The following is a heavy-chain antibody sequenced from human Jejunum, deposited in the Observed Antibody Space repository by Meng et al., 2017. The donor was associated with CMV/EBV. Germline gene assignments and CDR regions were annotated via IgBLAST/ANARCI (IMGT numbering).Heavy chain of an antibody. D-gene: IGHD6-13*01. CDR2: INPNSGGT. Sequence: SGYTFTGYYMHWVRQAPGQGLEWMGWINPNSGGTNYAQKVQGRVTMTRDTSISTAYMELSRLRSDDTAVYYCARDLYGSIAAAGSLDYWGQGTLVTVSS. V-gene: IGHV1-2*02. CDR1: GYTFTGYY. J-gene: IGHJ4*02. CDR3: ARDLYGSIAAAGSLDY.